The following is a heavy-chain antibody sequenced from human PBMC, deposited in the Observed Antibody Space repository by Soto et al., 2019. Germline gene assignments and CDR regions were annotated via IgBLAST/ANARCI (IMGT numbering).Heavy chain of an antibody. CDR1: GFTFSSYG. D-gene: IGHD2-15*01. V-gene: IGHV3-30*18. Sequence: QVQLVESGGGVVQPGRSLRLSCAASGFTFSSYGMHWVRQAPGKGLEWVAVISYDGSNKYYADSVKGRFTISRDNSKNTLYLQMNSLRAEDTAVYYCAKAVGEGGIVVVVAAHADYWGQGTLVTVSS. J-gene: IGHJ4*02. CDR3: AKAVGEGGIVVVVAAHADY. CDR2: ISYDGSNK.